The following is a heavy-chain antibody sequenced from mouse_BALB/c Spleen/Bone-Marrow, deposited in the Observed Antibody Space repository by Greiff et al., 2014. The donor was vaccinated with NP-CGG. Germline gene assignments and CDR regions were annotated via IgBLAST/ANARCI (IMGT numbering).Heavy chain of an antibody. Sequence: QVQLQQSGAELVKPGASAKLSCKASGYTFTGYWMHWVKQRPGQGLEWIGEINPSNVRTYYNEKFKSKATLTVDKSSSTAYMQLSSLTSEDSAVYYCARYHYGNYDYAMDYWGQGTSVTVSS. D-gene: IGHD2-1*01. CDR3: ARYHYGNYDYAMDY. CDR1: GYTFTGYW. J-gene: IGHJ4*01. CDR2: INPSNVRT. V-gene: IGHV1S81*02.